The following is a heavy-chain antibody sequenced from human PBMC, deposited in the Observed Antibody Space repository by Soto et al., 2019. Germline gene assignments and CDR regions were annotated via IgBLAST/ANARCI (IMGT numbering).Heavy chain of an antibody. J-gene: IGHJ6*02. CDR1: GGTFSSYA. CDR3: ARGGPNIVVVVAATYYYGMDV. V-gene: IGHV1-69*06. Sequence: QVQLVQSGAEVKKRGSSVKVSCKASGGTFSSYAISWVRQAPGQGLEWMGGIIPIFGTANYAQKFQGRVTITADKSTSTAYMELSSLRSEDTAVYYCARGGPNIVVVVAATYYYGMDVWGQGTTVTVSS. D-gene: IGHD2-15*01. CDR2: IIPIFGTA.